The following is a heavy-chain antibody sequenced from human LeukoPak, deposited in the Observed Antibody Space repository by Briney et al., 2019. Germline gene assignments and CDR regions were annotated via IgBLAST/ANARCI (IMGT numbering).Heavy chain of an antibody. J-gene: IGHJ3*02. CDR3: ARVEPIAAAGMGLAFDI. Sequence: GASVTVSFKASGYTFTVYYMHWVRQAPGQGLEWMGWINPNSGGTNYAQKFQGRVTMTRDTSISTAYMELSRLRSDDTAVYYCARVEPIAAAGMGLAFDIWGQGTMVTVSS. CDR1: GYTFTVYY. V-gene: IGHV1-2*02. D-gene: IGHD6-13*01. CDR2: INPNSGGT.